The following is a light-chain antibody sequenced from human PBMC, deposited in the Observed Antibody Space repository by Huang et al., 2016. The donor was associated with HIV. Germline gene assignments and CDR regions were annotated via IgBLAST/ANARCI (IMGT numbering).Light chain of an antibody. V-gene: IGKV3-15*01. CDR3: QQYNTWPPNT. Sequence: ETVMTQSPATLSLSPGERATLSCRASPSVSTNLAWYQQKPGQAPRLLLFGASTRATGIPARFSGTGSGTEFTLTISSLQSEDFAVYYCQQYNTWPPNTFGQGTKLEIK. CDR2: GAS. J-gene: IGKJ2*01. CDR1: PSVSTN.